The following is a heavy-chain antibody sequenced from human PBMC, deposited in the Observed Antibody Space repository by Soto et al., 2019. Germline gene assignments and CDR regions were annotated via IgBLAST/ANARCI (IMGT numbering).Heavy chain of an antibody. D-gene: IGHD6-19*01. CDR2: ISDGGSYT. J-gene: IGHJ6*02. CDR1: GFIFSDYY. V-gene: IGHV3-11*05. CDR3: ARAPGAVNSYAGVDV. Sequence: GGSLRLSCVASGFIFSDYYMAWIRRSPGKGLEWVSYISDGGSYTNHGNSVRGRVSVSRDDARNSLYLQINNLRVEDTGVYYCARAPGAVNSYAGVDVWGQGTTVTVSS.